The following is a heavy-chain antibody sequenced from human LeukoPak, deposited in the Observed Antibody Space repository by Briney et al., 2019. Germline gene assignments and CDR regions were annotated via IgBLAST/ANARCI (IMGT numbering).Heavy chain of an antibody. CDR3: ARDLGQYYDTSDNWFDP. CDR1: GFTFSSDA. D-gene: IGHD3-22*01. CDR2: ISSSGGST. Sequence: GGSLRLSCAASGFTFSSDAMRWVRQAPGKGLEWVSAISSSGGSTYYADSVRGRFIISRDSSKNTLYLQMNSLRAEDTAVYYCARDLGQYYDTSDNWFDPWGQGTLVTVSS. J-gene: IGHJ5*02. V-gene: IGHV3-23*01.